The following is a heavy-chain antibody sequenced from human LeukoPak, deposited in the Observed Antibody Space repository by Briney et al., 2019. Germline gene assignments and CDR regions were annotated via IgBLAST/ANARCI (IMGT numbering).Heavy chain of an antibody. CDR1: GGSISSSSYY. CDR3: ARAPSGAVAGRDAFDI. Sequence: SETLSLTCTVSGGSISSSSYYWGWIRQPPGKGLEWIGSIYYSGSTYYNPSLKSRVTISVDTSKNQFSLKLSSVTAADTAVYYCARAPSGAVAGRDAFDIWGQGTMVTVSS. D-gene: IGHD6-19*01. V-gene: IGHV4-39*01. J-gene: IGHJ3*02. CDR2: IYYSGST.